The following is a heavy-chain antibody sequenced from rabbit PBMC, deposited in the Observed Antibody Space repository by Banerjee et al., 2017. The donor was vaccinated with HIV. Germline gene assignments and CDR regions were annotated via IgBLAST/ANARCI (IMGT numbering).Heavy chain of an antibody. Sequence: QEQLKESGGGLVQPGGSLKLSCKASGFDFSSYYMSWVRQAPGKGLEWIGYIDPVFGSTYYASWVKGRFTISKTSSTTVTLQMTSLTAADTATYFCVGSAGYDAFDPWGPGTLVTVS. J-gene: IGHJ2*01. D-gene: IGHD1-1*01. CDR3: VGSAGYDAFDP. CDR2: IDPVFGST. V-gene: IGHV1S45*01. CDR1: GFDFSSYYM.